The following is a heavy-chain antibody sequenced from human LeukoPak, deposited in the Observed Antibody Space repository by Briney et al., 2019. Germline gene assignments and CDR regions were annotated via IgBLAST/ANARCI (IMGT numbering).Heavy chain of an antibody. CDR2: FYRGDST. CDR3: AREVVSSPSYFDS. D-gene: IGHD2-15*01. V-gene: IGHV3-53*01. J-gene: IGHJ4*02. CDR1: GFTFSSYS. Sequence: GGSLRLSCAASGFTFSSYSMNWVRQAPGKGLEWVSFFYRGDSTYYAESVRGRFTISRDNSKNTLYLLMNSLIPEDTAVYYCAREVVSSPSYFDSWGQGTLVTVSS.